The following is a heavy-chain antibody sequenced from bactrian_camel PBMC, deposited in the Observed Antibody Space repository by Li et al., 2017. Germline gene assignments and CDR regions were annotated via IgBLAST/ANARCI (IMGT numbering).Heavy chain of an antibody. CDR2: IVRDGSQS. V-gene: IGHV3S7*01. CDR3: ATDRGSWYPGGAGIYNY. D-gene: IGHD6*01. J-gene: IGHJ4*01. Sequence: HVQLVESGGGLVQPGGSLRLSCAASAFTFSSYGMSWVRQAPGKGPEWVSTIVRDGSQSHYADSVKGRFTISKDNAKNTLYLQMNSLKPEDTALYYCATDRGSWYPGGAGIYNYWGQGTQVTVS. CDR1: AFTFSSYG.